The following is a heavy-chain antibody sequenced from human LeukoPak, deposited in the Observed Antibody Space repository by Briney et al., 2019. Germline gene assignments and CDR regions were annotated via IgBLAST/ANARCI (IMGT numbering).Heavy chain of an antibody. V-gene: IGHV3-30*18. J-gene: IGHJ4*02. D-gene: IGHD6-19*01. CDR1: GFSFSNFG. Sequence: HAGGSLRLSCADSGFSFSNFGMHWVRLAPGKGLEWVAVISYDGSNKYYGDSVKGRFSISRDDSKNTLFLQMNTLRAEDTAVYYCAKDRGSGHMDYWGQGTLVTVSS. CDR2: ISYDGSNK. CDR3: AKDRGSGHMDY.